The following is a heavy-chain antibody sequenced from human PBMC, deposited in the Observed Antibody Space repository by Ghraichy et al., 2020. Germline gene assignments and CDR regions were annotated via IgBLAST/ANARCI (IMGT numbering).Heavy chain of an antibody. CDR3: TRGGWGAN. V-gene: IGHV3-23*01. J-gene: IGHJ4*02. D-gene: IGHD3-16*01. Sequence: GGSLRLSCTASGFPFSTSVMSWARQAPGKGLEWVSTIGSSGESTFYADSVKGRFTISRDNSKNALFLQMSSLRAEDTAVYYCTRGGWGANWGQGTLVTVSS. CDR2: IGSSGEST. CDR1: GFPFSTSV.